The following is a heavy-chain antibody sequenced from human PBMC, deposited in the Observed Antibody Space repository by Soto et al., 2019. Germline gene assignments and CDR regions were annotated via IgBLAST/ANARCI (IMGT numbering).Heavy chain of an antibody. CDR1: GGSISSGDYY. J-gene: IGHJ5*02. CDR2: IYYSGST. D-gene: IGHD3-3*01. CDR3: ARGNYDFWSGSKPNWFDP. V-gene: IGHV4-30-4*01. Sequence: SETLSLTCTDSGGSISSGDYYWSWIRQPPGKGLEWIGYIYYSGSTYYNPSLKSRVTISVDTSKNQFSLKLSSVTAADTAVYYCARGNYDFWSGSKPNWFDPWGQGTLVTVSS.